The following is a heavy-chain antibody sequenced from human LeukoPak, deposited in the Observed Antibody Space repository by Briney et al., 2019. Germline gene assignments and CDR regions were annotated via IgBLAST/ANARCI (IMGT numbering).Heavy chain of an antibody. CDR1: GFTSRSSA. Sequence: VGSLRLSCAASGFTSRSSAMSCGRQAPGKGLEWGSAISNNGGYTYYADSVQGRFTISRDNSKSTLCLQMNSLRAEDTAVYYCAKQLGYCSDGSCYFPYWGQGTLVTVSS. CDR2: ISNNGGYT. J-gene: IGHJ4*02. D-gene: IGHD2-15*01. V-gene: IGHV3-23*01. CDR3: AKQLGYCSDGSCYFPY.